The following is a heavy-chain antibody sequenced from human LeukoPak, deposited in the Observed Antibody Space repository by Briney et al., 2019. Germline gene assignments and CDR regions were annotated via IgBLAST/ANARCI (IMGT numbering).Heavy chain of an antibody. D-gene: IGHD3-3*01. CDR3: ATWNFWSGYRHY. CDR2: FDPEDGET. CDR1: GYTLTELS. J-gene: IGHJ4*02. V-gene: IGHV1-24*01. Sequence: GASAKVFCKVSGYTLTELSMHWVRQAPGKGLEWMGGFDPEDGETIYAQKFQGRVTMTEDTSTDTAYMELSSLRSEDTAVYYCATWNFWSGYRHYWGQGTLVTVSS.